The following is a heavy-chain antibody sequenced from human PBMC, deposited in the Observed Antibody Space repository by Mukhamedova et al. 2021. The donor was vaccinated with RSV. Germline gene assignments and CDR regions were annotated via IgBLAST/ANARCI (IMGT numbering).Heavy chain of an antibody. CDR2: INPSGGST. Sequence: GLEWMGIINPSGGSTSYAQKFQGRVTMTRDTSTSTVYMELSSLRSEDTAVYYCARTLLWFGELKYYGMDVWGKGTTGTVAS. J-gene: IGHJ6*04. CDR3: ARTLLWFGELKYYGMDV. V-gene: IGHV1-46*01. D-gene: IGHD3-10*01.